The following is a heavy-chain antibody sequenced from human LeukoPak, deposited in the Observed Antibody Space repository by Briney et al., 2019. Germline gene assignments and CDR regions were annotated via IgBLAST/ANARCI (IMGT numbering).Heavy chain of an antibody. CDR1: GFTFSSYW. Sequence: SGGSLRLSCAASGFTFSSYWMHWVRQAPGKGLVWVSRINSDGSSTSYADSVKGRFTISRDNAKNTLYLQMNSLRAEDTAVYYCARAYPSYVGTDFDYWGQGTLVTVSS. CDR3: ARAYPSYVGTDFDY. CDR2: INSDGSST. J-gene: IGHJ4*02. V-gene: IGHV3-74*01. D-gene: IGHD5-18*01.